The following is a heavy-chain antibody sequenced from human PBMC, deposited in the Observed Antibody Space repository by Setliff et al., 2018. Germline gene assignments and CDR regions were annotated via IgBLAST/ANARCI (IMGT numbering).Heavy chain of an antibody. CDR3: ARYDSSGYSENYYFDY. D-gene: IGHD3-22*01. CDR2: VYYSGNT. J-gene: IGHJ4*02. Sequence: SETLSLTCTVSGGSISTTDYYWGWIRQPPGKGLEWIGCVYYSGNTYYSPSLKSRVTMFVDTSKNQFSLILYSVTAADTAIYYCARYDSSGYSENYYFDYWGQGTQVTVSS. V-gene: IGHV4-39*07. CDR1: GGSISTTDYY.